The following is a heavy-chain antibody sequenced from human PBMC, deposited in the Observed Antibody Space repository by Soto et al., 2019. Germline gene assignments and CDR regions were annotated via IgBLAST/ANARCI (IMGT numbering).Heavy chain of an antibody. J-gene: IGHJ6*04. V-gene: IGHV4-30-4*08. Sequence: PSLPKSLPCTVSGGTIRYLYYHWTRNNKSPGKGLEWIGYIHYSGSIIYNPSFKSRVTISVDTSKNQFSLQLSSVTAADTAVYFCAREDDGGDRDYYGLDVWGEGTTVTVSS. CDR3: AREDDGGDRDYYGLDV. D-gene: IGHD2-21*02. CDR2: IHYSGSI. CDR1: GGTIRYLYYH.